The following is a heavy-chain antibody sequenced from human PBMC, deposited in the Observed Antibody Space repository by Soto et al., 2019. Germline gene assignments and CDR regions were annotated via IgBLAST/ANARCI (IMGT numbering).Heavy chain of an antibody. V-gene: IGHV3-23*01. CDR2: ISGSGGST. CDR3: AKDRLPHY. J-gene: IGHJ4*02. D-gene: IGHD2-15*01. Sequence: PEGSLRRSCAASGLTFSSNAMCWVRQAPGKRLEGVSPISGSGGSTYYADSVKGRFTISRDNSKNKLKLQMNTLRAEDTAVYSCAKDRLPHYWGQVTRGAFSS. CDR1: GLTFSSNA.